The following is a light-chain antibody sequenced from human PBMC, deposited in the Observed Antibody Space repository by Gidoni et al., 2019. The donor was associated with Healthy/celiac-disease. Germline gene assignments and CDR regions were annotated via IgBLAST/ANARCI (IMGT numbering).Light chain of an antibody. CDR1: QSISSL. V-gene: IGKV1-39*01. Sequence: DIQMTQSPSSLSASVGDRVTITCRASQSISSLLNWYQQKPGKAPKLLIYAASSLQSGVPSRFSGSGSGTDFTLTISSLQPEDFATYYCQQSYSTPLYTFXXXTKLEIK. CDR3: QQSYSTPLYT. CDR2: AAS. J-gene: IGKJ2*01.